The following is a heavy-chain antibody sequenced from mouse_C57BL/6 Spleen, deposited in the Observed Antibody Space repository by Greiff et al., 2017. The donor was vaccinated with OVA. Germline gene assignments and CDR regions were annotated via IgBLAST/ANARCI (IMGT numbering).Heavy chain of an antibody. V-gene: IGHV5-4*01. CDR2: ISDGGSYT. CDR1: GFTFSSYA. Sequence: EVKVEESGGGLVKPGGSLKLSCAASGFTFSSYAMSWVRQTPEKRLEWVATISDGGSYTYYPDNVKGRFTISRDNAKNNLYLQMSHLKSEDTAMYYCGRDRITTVVAGYFDYWGQGTTLTVSS. D-gene: IGHD1-1*01. J-gene: IGHJ2*01. CDR3: GRDRITTVVAGYFDY.